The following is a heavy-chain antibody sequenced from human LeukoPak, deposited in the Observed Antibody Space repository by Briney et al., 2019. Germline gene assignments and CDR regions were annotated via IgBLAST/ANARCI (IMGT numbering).Heavy chain of an antibody. D-gene: IGHD2-2*01. CDR3: ARYCSSTSCPFDY. J-gene: IGHJ4*02. V-gene: IGHV4-31*03. CDR2: IHHSGHT. Sequence: PSETLSLTCTVSGDSVISGTSFWGWIRQHPGKGLEWVGYIHHSGHTYDNPALQSRVIISMDKSKNQFSLKLNSVTAADTAVYYCARYCSSTSCPFDYWGQGALVTVSS. CDR1: GDSVISGTSF.